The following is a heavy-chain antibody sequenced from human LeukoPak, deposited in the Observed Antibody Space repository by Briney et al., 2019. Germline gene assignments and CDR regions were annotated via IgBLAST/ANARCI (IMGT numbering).Heavy chain of an antibody. J-gene: IGHJ5*02. CDR3: ARGGLYYDFWSGYYGGSDWFDP. D-gene: IGHD3-3*01. Sequence: ASAKVSCKASGYTFTSYDINWVRQATGQGLECMGWVNPNSGNTGYAQKFQGRVTITRNTSISTAHMELSSLRSEDTAVYYCARGGLYYDFWSGYYGGSDWFDPWGQGTLVTVSS. CDR2: VNPNSGNT. CDR1: GYTFTSYD. V-gene: IGHV1-8*03.